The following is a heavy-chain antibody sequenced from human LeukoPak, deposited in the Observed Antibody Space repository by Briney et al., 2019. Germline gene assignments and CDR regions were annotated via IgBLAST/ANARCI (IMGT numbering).Heavy chain of an antibody. CDR2: IRSKAYGGTT. Sequence: GGSLRLSCTASGFTFGDYAMSWFRQAPGKGLEWVGFIRSKAYGGTTEYAASVKGRLTISRDDSKSIAYLQMNSLKTEDTAVYYCTRDFHVWGSYPGARRVFDYWGQGTLVTVSS. J-gene: IGHJ4*02. V-gene: IGHV3-49*03. CDR1: GFTFGDYA. D-gene: IGHD3-16*02. CDR3: TRDFHVWGSYPGARRVFDY.